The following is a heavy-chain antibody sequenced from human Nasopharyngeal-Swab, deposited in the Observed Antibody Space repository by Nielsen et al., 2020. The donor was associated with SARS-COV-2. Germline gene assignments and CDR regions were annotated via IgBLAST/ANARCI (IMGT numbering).Heavy chain of an antibody. J-gene: IGHJ4*02. CDR1: GGTFSSYA. CDR3: ARLESGYYPDY. CDR2: INAGNGNT. Sequence: ASVKVSCKASGGTFSSYAISWVRQAPGQRLEWMGWINAGNGNTKYSQKFQGRVTITRDTSASTAYMELSSLRSEDTAVYYCARLESGYYPDYWGQGTLVTVSS. D-gene: IGHD3-22*01. V-gene: IGHV1-3*01.